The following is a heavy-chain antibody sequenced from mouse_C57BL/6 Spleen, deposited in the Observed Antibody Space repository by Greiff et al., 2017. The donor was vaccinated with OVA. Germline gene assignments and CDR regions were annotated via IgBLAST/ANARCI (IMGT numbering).Heavy chain of an antibody. D-gene: IGHD1-3*01. CDR2: ISSGGDYI. Sequence: EVKLMESGEGLVKPGGSLKLSCAASGFTFSSYAMSWVRQTPEKRLEWVAYISSGGDYIYYADTVKGRFTISRDNARNTLYLQMSSLKSEDTAMYYCTRDNPYYAMDYWGQGTSVTVSS. CDR1: GFTFSSYA. V-gene: IGHV5-9-1*02. CDR3: TRDNPYYAMDY. J-gene: IGHJ4*01.